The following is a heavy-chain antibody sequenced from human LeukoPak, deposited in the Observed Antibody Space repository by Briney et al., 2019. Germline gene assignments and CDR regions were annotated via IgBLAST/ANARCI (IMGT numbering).Heavy chain of an antibody. Sequence: GGTLRLSCAASGFTFISFGMNWVRQAPGKGLEWVSGITGDGTSTYYADSVKGRFTISRDNAKNSLYLQMNSLRAEDTAVYYCARDVLPYSGNYSATLGAGAFDIWGQGTMVTVSS. CDR1: GFTFISFG. CDR2: ITGDGTST. V-gene: IGHV3-23*01. CDR3: ARDVLPYSGNYSATLGAGAFDI. J-gene: IGHJ3*02. D-gene: IGHD1-26*01.